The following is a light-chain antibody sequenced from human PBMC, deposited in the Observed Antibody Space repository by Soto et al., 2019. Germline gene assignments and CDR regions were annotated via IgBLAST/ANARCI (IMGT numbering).Light chain of an antibody. CDR2: DAS. V-gene: IGKV3-11*01. J-gene: IGKJ3*01. CDR3: QQYGSSPFT. CDR1: QSVSSY. Sequence: EIVLTQSPATLSLSPGERATLSCRASQSVSSYLAWYQQKPGQAPRLLIYDASNRATGIPARFSGGGSGTDFTLTISSLEPEDFAVYYCQQYGSSPFTFGPGTKVDIK.